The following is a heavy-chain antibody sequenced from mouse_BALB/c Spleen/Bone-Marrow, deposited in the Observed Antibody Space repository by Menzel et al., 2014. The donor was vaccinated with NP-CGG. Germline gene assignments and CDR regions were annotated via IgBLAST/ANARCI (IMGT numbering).Heavy chain of an antibody. J-gene: IGHJ1*01. CDR3: ATMITDWYFDA. D-gene: IGHD2-4*01. CDR2: IDPANGNT. Sequence: VQLQQSGAELVKPGASVKLSCTASGFNIKDTYMHWVKQRPEQGLEWIGRIDPANGNTKYDPKFQGKATITADTSSNTAYLQLSSLTSEDTAVYYCATMITDWYFDAWGAGTTVTVSS. CDR1: GFNIKDTY. V-gene: IGHV14-3*02.